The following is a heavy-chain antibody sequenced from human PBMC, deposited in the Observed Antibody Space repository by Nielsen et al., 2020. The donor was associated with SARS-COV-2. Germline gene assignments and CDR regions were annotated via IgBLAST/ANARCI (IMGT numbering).Heavy chain of an antibody. V-gene: IGHV1-46*01. CDR2: INPSGGST. CDR1: GYTFTSYH. Sequence: ASVKVSCKASGYTFTSYHMHWVRQAPGQGLEWMGIINPSGGSTSYAQKLQGRVTMTRDTSTSTVYMELSSLRSEDTAVYYCARDEEMATGLFDYWGQGTLVTVSS. D-gene: IGHD5-24*01. J-gene: IGHJ4*02. CDR3: ARDEEMATGLFDY.